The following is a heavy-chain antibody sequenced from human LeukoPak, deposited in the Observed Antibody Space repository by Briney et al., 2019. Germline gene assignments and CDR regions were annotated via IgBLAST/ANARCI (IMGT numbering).Heavy chain of an antibody. Sequence: PGGSLRLTCAASGFTFSSYGMHWVRQAPGKGLEWVANIKQDGSEIYYVDSVRGRFTISRDNAKNSLYLQMNSLRAEDTAVYYCARPSLNTGSYFDYWGQGILVSVSS. D-gene: IGHD1-26*01. J-gene: IGHJ4*02. CDR2: IKQDGSEI. CDR3: ARPSLNTGSYFDY. V-gene: IGHV3-7*01. CDR1: GFTFSSYG.